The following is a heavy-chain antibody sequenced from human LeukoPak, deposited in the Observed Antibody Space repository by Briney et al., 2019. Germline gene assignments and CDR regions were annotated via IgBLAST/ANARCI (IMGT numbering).Heavy chain of an antibody. CDR2: IIPILGIA. CDR3: ARGPVDIVVVPADFDYGDYDYFDY. J-gene: IGHJ4*02. D-gene: IGHD2-2*03. V-gene: IGHV1-69*04. Sequence: ASVKVSCTASGGTFSSYAISWVRQAPGQGHEWMGRIIPILGIANYAQKFQGRVTITADKSTSTAYMELSSLRSEDTAVYYCARGPVDIVVVPADFDYGDYDYFDYWGQGTLVTVSS. CDR1: GGTFSSYA.